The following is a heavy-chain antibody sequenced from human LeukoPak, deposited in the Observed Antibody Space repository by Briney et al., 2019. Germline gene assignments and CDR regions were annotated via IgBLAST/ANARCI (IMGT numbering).Heavy chain of an antibody. V-gene: IGHV3-7*01. J-gene: IGHJ4*02. CDR3: AKEIWPTVTIPGRTYFDY. Sequence: GGSLRLSCAACGFTYNSYWMMWPRRAPGKGLEGVANIKQGGSEKYYVDSVKGRFTISRDNSKNTLYLQMNSLRADDTAVYYCAKEIWPTVTIPGRTYFDYWGQGTLVTVSP. CDR1: GFTYNSYW. CDR2: IKQGGSEK. D-gene: IGHD4-17*01.